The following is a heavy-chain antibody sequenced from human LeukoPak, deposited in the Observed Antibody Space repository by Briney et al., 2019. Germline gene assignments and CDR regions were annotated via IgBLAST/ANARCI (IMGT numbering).Heavy chain of an antibody. V-gene: IGHV3-53*01. Sequence: GGSLRLSCAASGFTVSSNYMSWVRQAPGKELEWVSVIYRGGSTYYADSVKGRFTISRDNSENTLYLQMNSLRAEDTAVYYCTRDRYYDFWSGYPHYYYYYGMDVWGQGTTVTVSS. CDR2: IYRGGST. D-gene: IGHD3-3*01. CDR3: TRDRYYDFWSGYPHYYYYYGMDV. J-gene: IGHJ6*02. CDR1: GFTVSSNY.